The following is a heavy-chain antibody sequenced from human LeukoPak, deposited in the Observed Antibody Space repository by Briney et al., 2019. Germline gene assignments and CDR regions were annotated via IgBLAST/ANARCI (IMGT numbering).Heavy chain of an antibody. D-gene: IGHD3-10*01. CDR2: INHSGST. V-gene: IGHV4-34*01. CDR3: ARRRGYFDY. CDR1: GGSFSGYY. J-gene: IGHJ4*02. Sequence: SETLSLTCAVYGGSFSGYYWSWIRQPPGKGLEWIGEINHSGSTNYNPSLKSRVTISVDTSKNQFSLKLSSVTAADTAVYYCARRRGYFDYWGQGTLVTVSS.